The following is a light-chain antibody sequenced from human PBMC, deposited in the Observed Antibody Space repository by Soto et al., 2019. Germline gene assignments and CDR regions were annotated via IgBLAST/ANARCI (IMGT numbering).Light chain of an antibody. CDR3: QQYYSYHRT. CDR2: AAS. V-gene: IGKV1-8*01. CDR1: QGISSY. J-gene: IGKJ1*01. Sequence: AIRMTQSPSSFSAATGDRVTITCRASQGISSYLAWYQQKPGKAPKLLIYAASTLQSGVPSRFSGSGSGTDFTLTISCLQSEDFATYYCQQYYSYHRTFCQGTKVDIK.